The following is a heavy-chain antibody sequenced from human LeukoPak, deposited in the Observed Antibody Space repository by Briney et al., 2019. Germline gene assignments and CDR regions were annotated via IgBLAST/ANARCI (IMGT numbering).Heavy chain of an antibody. J-gene: IGHJ6*02. CDR2: IYPGNPDA. Sequence: GESLKISCKGSGYYFSTYWIGWVRQRPGKDFEWMGVIYPGNPDAEYSPSFRGQVNISADRPITTAYLQWTSLKASDTAIYYGVDVWGPGTTVTVFS. CDR1: GYYFSTYW. V-gene: IGHV5-51*04. CDR3: VDV.